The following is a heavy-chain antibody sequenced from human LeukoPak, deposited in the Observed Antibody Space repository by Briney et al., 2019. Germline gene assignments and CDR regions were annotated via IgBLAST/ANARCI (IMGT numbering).Heavy chain of an antibody. V-gene: IGHV4-4*09. CDR1: GGSISSYY. D-gene: IGHD3-22*01. Sequence: SETLSLTCTVSGGSISSYYWSWIRQPPGKGLKWIGYIYTSGSTNYNPSLKSRVTISVDPSKNQFSLKLSSVTAADTAVYYCARDGYYYDSSGPKGAFDIWGQGTMVTVSS. CDR2: IYTSGST. J-gene: IGHJ3*02. CDR3: ARDGYYYDSSGPKGAFDI.